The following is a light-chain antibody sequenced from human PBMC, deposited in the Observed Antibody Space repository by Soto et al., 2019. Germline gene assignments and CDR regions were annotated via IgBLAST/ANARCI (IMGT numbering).Light chain of an antibody. CDR2: DAS. J-gene: IGKJ4*01. CDR1: QSVNIY. Sequence: SVFNKTPATPFFSPGERATPLFMASQSVNIYLAWYQQKPGQAPRLLIYDASNRATGIPARFSGSGSGTDFTLTISSLEPEDIAVYYCQQRSNWRVTFGGGTKVDIK. V-gene: IGKV3-11*01. CDR3: QQRSNWRVT.